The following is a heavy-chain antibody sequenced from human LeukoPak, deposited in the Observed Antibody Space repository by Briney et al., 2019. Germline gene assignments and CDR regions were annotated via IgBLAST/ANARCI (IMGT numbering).Heavy chain of an antibody. J-gene: IGHJ3*02. CDR2: NYYSGST. CDR3: ARVTKTRSAYYYDSSGYYPAAFDI. D-gene: IGHD3-22*01. Sequence: SETLSLTCTLSGGSISIYYWSWIRHPPGKGRGWVGYNYYSGSTNYRPSLKSRVSISVDTSKNQFSLKLSSVTAADTAVYYCARVTKTRSAYYYDSSGYYPAAFDIWGQGTMVTVSS. CDR1: GGSISIYY. V-gene: IGHV4-59*01.